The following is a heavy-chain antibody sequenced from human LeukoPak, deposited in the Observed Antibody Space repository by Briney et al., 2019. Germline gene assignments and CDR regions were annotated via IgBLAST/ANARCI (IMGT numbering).Heavy chain of an antibody. D-gene: IGHD3-10*01. J-gene: IGHJ5*02. CDR2: TYYSVTT. Sequence: SETLSLTCTVSGGSISSYYWSWIRHPPGKGLEWVGYTYYSVTTTYSPYLKSRVTISVDTSKNQVSLKLSSVTAADTAVYYCPRQPSGDYYGSGRYRAGVGWFDPWRRGTLATVSS. CDR1: GGSISSYY. V-gene: IGHV4-59*08. CDR3: PRQPSGDYYGSGRYRAGVGWFDP.